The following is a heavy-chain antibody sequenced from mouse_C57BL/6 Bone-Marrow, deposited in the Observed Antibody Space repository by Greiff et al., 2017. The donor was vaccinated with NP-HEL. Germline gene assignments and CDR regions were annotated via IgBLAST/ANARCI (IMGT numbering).Heavy chain of an antibody. CDR1: GFTFSSYA. CDR2: ISSGGDYI. J-gene: IGHJ3*01. V-gene: IGHV5-9-1*02. Sequence: EVQRVESGEGLVKPGGSLKLSCAASGFTFSSYAMSWVRQTPEKRLEWVAYISSGGDYIYYADTVKGRFTISRDNARNTLYLQMSSLKSEDTAMYYCTRELYYGSSFWFAYWGQGTLVTVSA. CDR3: TRELYYGSSFWFAY. D-gene: IGHD1-1*01.